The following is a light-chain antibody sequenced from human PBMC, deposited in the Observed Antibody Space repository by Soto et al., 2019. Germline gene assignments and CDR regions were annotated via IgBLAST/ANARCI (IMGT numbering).Light chain of an antibody. J-gene: IGKJ1*01. CDR2: AAS. CDR1: QSITSY. V-gene: IGKV1-39*01. CDR3: QQSYSTPRT. Sequence: DIQMTQPPSSLSASVIDRVTITCRASQSITSYLSWYQQKPGKAPKLLIYAASSLQSAVTPRFSGSGSGTDSNLTISSLQPEDFAAYYCQQSYSTPRTFGNGSLVE.